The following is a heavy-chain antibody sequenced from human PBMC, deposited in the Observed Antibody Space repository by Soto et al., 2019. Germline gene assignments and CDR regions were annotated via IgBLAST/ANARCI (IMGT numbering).Heavy chain of an antibody. Sequence: PGESLKISCKASGYKFTTFWLNWVRQTPGKGLEWLGRIDPTDSFTNYSPPFEGHVTISVDRSISNAYLQWNSLQASDTAIYYCARPASGGSRDAFDVWGQGTTVTVSS. V-gene: IGHV5-10-1*01. D-gene: IGHD2-15*01. J-gene: IGHJ3*01. CDR1: GYKFTTFW. CDR2: IDPTDSFT. CDR3: ARPASGGSRDAFDV.